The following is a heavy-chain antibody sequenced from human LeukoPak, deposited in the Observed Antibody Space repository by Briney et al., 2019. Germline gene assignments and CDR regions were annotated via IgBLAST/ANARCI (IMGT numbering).Heavy chain of an antibody. CDR2: IYYSGST. D-gene: IGHD6-6*01. CDR1: GGSISSYY. J-gene: IGHJ6*03. Sequence: SETLSLTCTVSGGSISSYYWSWIRQPPGKGLEWIGYIYYSGSTNYNPSLKSRVTISVDTSKNQFSLKLSSVTAADTAVYYCARDAEGWYSSSSFGSYYYYYMDVWGKGTTVTVSS. V-gene: IGHV4-59*12. CDR3: ARDAEGWYSSSSFGSYYYYYMDV.